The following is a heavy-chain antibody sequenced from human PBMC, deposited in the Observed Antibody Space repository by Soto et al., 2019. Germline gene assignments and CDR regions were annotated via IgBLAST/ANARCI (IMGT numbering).Heavy chain of an antibody. V-gene: IGHV5-51*01. D-gene: IGHD5-18*01. CDR2: IYPGDSDT. CDR1: GYSFTSYW. Sequence: PGESLKISCKGSGYSFTSYWIGWVRQMPGKGLEWMGIIYPGDSDTRYSPSFQGQVTIPADKSISTAYLQWSSLKASDTAMYYCARQSRGRGYSYGYCDYWGQGTLVTVSS. CDR3: ARQSRGRGYSYGYCDY. J-gene: IGHJ4*02.